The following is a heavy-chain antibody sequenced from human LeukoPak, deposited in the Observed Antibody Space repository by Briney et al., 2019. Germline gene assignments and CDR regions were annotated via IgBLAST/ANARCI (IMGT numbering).Heavy chain of an antibody. CDR3: ARGADSGYSSDN. Sequence: GGSLRLSCAASGFTFSSYAMHWVRQAPGKGLEYVSAISSNGGSTYYANSVKGRFTISRDNSKNTLYLQMNSLRAEDTAVYYCARGADSGYSSDNWGQGTLVSVSS. V-gene: IGHV3-64*01. CDR1: GFTFSSYA. CDR2: ISSNGGST. J-gene: IGHJ4*02. D-gene: IGHD3-9*01.